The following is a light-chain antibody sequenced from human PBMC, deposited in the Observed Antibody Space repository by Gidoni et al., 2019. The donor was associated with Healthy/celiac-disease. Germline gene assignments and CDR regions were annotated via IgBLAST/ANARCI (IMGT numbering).Light chain of an antibody. J-gene: IGKJ2*01. CDR2: GAS. V-gene: IGKV3-20*01. CDR1: QSVSSSY. Sequence: EIVLTQSPGTLSLSPGERATLSCRASQSVSSSYLAWYQQKPGQAPRLLIYGASIRATGIPYMFSGSGSGTDFTLTISILEPEDFALYYCQQYGSSPYTFXQXTKLEIK. CDR3: QQYGSSPYT.